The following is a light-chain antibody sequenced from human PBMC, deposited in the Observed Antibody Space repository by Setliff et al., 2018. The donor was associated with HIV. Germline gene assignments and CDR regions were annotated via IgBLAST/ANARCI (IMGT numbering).Light chain of an antibody. J-gene: IGLJ1*01. CDR2: EVS. CDR3: SSYSYSSPYV. CDR1: SSDVGTYNY. Sequence: QSVLSHPASVSASPGQSIAIAYPGTSSDVGTYNYVSWYQQHPGKAPKRMIYEVSSRLPGVSDRFSGSKSGNTASLTISGLPAEDEAYCYCSSYSYSSPYVGGTGTKVTVL. V-gene: IGLV2-14*01.